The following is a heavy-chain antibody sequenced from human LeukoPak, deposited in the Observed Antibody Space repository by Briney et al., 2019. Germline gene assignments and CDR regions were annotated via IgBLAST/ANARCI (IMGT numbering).Heavy chain of an antibody. CDR2: INSDGSST. Sequence: GGSLRLYCAASGFTFSSYWMHWVRQAPGKGLVWVSRINSDGSSTSYADSVKGRFTISRDNAKNTLYLQMNSLRAEDTAVYYCAREGSSSSWYGGYYYYYMDVWGKRTTVTVSS. D-gene: IGHD6-13*01. CDR1: GFTFSSYW. J-gene: IGHJ6*03. V-gene: IGHV3-74*01. CDR3: AREGSSSSWYGGYYYYYMDV.